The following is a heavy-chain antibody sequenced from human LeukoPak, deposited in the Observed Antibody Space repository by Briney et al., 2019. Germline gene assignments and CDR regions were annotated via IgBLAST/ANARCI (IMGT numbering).Heavy chain of an antibody. CDR2: ISSSSSTI. V-gene: IGHV3-48*02. J-gene: IGHJ4*02. D-gene: IGHD5-24*01. CDR1: GFTFSSCS. Sequence: GGSLRLSCAASGFTFSSCSMNSVRQAPGKGLEWVSYISSSSSTIYYADSVKGRFTISRDNAKNSLYLQMNSLRDEDTAVYYCARGVKDGYNWLDYWGQGTLVTVSS. CDR3: ARGVKDGYNWLDY.